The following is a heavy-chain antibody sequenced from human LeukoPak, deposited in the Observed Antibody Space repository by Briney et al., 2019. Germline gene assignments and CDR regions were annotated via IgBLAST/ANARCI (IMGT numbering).Heavy chain of an antibody. J-gene: IGHJ4*02. CDR3: ARVDRIYGDYYYFDY. D-gene: IGHD4-17*01. Sequence: GGSLRLSCAASGFTFSSYEMNWVRQAPGKGLEWVSYISSSGSTIYYADSVKGQFTISRDNAKNSLYLQMNSLRAEDTAVYYCARVDRIYGDYYYFDYWGQGTLVTVSS. CDR2: ISSSGSTI. V-gene: IGHV3-48*03. CDR1: GFTFSSYE.